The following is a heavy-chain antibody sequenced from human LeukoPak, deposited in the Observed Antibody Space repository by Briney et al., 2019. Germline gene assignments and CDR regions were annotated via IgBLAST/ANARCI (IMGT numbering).Heavy chain of an antibody. CDR3: AKTLRRVPDAFDI. V-gene: IGHV3-23*01. CDR2: ISGSGGST. CDR1: GFTFSSYA. Sequence: GGSLRLSCTASGFTFSSYAMSWVRQTPGKGLECVSAISGSGGSTYYADSAKGRFTISRDKSKHTLYLQMNSLRAEDTAVYYCAKTLRRVPDAFDIWGQGTMVTVSS. J-gene: IGHJ3*02.